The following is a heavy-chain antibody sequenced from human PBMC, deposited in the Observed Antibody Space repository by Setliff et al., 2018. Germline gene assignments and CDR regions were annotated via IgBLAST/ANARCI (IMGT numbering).Heavy chain of an antibody. V-gene: IGHV4-61*02. CDR1: GGSISSSSYD. Sequence: SETLSLTCTVSGGSISSSSYDWSWIRQPAGKGLEWIGRIYTSGSTNYNPSLKSRVTISVDTSKNQFSLKLSSVTAADTAVYYCARGGYSRGPPVYYFDYWGQGTLVTVSS. J-gene: IGHJ4*02. D-gene: IGHD5-12*01. CDR3: ARGGYSRGPPVYYFDY. CDR2: IYTSGST.